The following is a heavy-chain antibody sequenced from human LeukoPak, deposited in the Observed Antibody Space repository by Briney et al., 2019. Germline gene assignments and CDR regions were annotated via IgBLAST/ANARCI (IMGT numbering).Heavy chain of an antibody. J-gene: IGHJ4*02. V-gene: IGHV4-59*08. D-gene: IGHD6-19*01. CDR1: GGSISSYY. Sequence: SETLSLTCTVSGGSISSYYWIWIRQPPGKGLEWIGYTYYSGSTNYNPSLKSRVTMSVDTSKNQFSLKLSSVTAADTAVYYCARRSGWSIDYWGQGTLVTVSS. CDR3: ARRSGWSIDY. CDR2: TYYSGST.